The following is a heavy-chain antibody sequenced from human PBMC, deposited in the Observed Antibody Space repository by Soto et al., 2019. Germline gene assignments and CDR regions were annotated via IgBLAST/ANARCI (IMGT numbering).Heavy chain of an antibody. J-gene: IGHJ6*03. Sequence: QVQLVQSGAEVKKPGSSVKVSCKASGGTFSSYTISWVRQAPGQGLEWMGRIITILGIANYAQKFQGRGTITADKSTSTAYRELSSLRSEDTAVYYCARGDIVVVPAAMEEEYDYYVDVGGKGPKVTVSS. V-gene: IGHV1-69*02. CDR2: IITILGIA. D-gene: IGHD2-2*01. CDR1: GGTFSSYT. CDR3: ARGDIVVVPAAMEEEYDYYVDV.